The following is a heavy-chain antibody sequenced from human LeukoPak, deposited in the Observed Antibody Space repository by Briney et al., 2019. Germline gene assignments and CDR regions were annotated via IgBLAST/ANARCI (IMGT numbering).Heavy chain of an antibody. CDR2: INHSGST. J-gene: IGHJ6*02. V-gene: IGHV4-30-2*01. D-gene: IGHD6-13*01. CDR1: GGSISSGGYS. Sequence: SETLSLTCAVSGGSISSGGYSWSWIRQPPGKGLEWIGEINHSGSTNYNPSLKSRVTISVDTSKNQFSLKLSSVTAADTAVYYCARAKQQLSARIYYYYYYGMDVWGQGTTVTVSS. CDR3: ARAKQQLSARIYYYYYYGMDV.